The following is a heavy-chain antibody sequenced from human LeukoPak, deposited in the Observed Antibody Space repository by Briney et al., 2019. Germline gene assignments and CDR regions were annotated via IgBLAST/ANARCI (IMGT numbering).Heavy chain of an antibody. J-gene: IGHJ5*02. V-gene: IGHV1-8*01. CDR2: MNPNSGNT. Sequence: GASVKVSCKASGYTFTSYDINWVRQATGRGLEWMGWMNPNSGNTGYAQKFQGRVTMTRNSSISTVYMELSSLISEDTAVHYCARGLRITGTTLSYWFDPWGQGTLVTVSS. CDR3: ARGLRITGTTLSYWFDP. D-gene: IGHD1-7*01. CDR1: GYTFTSYD.